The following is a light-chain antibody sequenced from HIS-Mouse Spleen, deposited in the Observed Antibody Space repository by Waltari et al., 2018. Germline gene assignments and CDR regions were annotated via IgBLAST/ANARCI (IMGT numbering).Light chain of an antibody. Sequence: SYELTQPPSVSVSPGQTARITCSGDALPKPSAYLYRQKPGQAPVLVIYKDSERPSGIPERFSGSSSGTTVTLTISGVQAEDEADYYCQSADSSGTGWVFGGGTKLTVL. CDR3: QSADSSGTGWV. J-gene: IGLJ3*02. CDR1: ALPKPS. V-gene: IGLV3-25*03. CDR2: KDS.